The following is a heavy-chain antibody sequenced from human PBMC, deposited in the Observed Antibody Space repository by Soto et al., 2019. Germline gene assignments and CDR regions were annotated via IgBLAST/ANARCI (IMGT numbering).Heavy chain of an antibody. V-gene: IGHV4-39*01. CDR2: IYHSGST. D-gene: IGHD1-26*01. CDR3: ASQSFLGYRYPAEFDY. J-gene: IGHJ4*02. CDR1: GGSITDSNYY. Sequence: QLQLQESGPGLVKASETLSLTCSVSGGSITDSNYYWGWIRQPPGKGLDWIGSIYHSGSTYYGPSLKGRVTISVDASKNQFSLKLESLTAADTAVYFCASQSFLGYRYPAEFDYWGQGTLVNVSS.